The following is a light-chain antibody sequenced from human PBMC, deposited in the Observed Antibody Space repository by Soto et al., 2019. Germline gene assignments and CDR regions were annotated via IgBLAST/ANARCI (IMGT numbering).Light chain of an antibody. J-gene: IGKJ1*01. Sequence: DIQMTKSPSTLSASVVDRVTITCRASQTISSWLAWYQPKPGKAPKLLIYKSSTLKSGVPSRFSGSGSGTEFTLTISSLQPDDFATYYCQHYNSYSEAFGQGTKVDIK. CDR3: QHYNSYSEA. CDR2: KSS. CDR1: QTISSW. V-gene: IGKV1-5*03.